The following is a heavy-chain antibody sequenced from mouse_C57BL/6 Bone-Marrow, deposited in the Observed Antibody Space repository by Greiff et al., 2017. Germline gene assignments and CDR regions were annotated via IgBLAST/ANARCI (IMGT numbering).Heavy chain of an antibody. D-gene: IGHD1-1*01. CDR2: IYWDDDK. CDR3: ARRPSVSYGSSHWYFDV. J-gene: IGHJ1*03. Sequence: QVTLKESGPGILQSSQTLSLTCSFSGFSLSTSGMGVSWIRQPSGKGLEWLAHIYWDDDKRYNPSLKSRLTISKDTSRNQVFLKITSVDTADTATYYCARRPSVSYGSSHWYFDVWGTGTTVTVSS. V-gene: IGHV8-12*01. CDR1: GFSLSTSGMG.